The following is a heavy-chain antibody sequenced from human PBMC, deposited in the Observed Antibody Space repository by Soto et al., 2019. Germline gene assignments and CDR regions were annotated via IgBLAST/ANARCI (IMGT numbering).Heavy chain of an antibody. J-gene: IGHJ4*02. CDR1: GGSFSGYY. V-gene: IGHV3-33*08. CDR2: IWYDGTSK. CDR3: ARGPGTTDYFDY. Sequence: QVQLQQWGAGLLKPSETLSLTCAVYGGSFSGYYWSWIRQPPGKGLEWVAVIWYDGTSKYYADSVKGRFPISRDNSKHMLYLQMNSLRAEDTAVYYCARGPGTTDYFDYWGQGTLVTVSS. D-gene: IGHD1-7*01.